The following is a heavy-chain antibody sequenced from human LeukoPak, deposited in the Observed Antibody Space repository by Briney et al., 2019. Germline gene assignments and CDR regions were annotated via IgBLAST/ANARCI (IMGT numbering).Heavy chain of an antibody. D-gene: IGHD3-22*01. CDR3: TRKSWLPAHYCFDY. CDR2: IRSKAYGGTT. V-gene: IGHV3-49*03. J-gene: IGHJ4*02. Sequence: PGGSLRLSCTASGFTFGDYAMSWFRQAPGKGLEWVGFIRSKAYGGTTEYAASVKSRFTISRDDSKSIAYLQMNSLETEDTAVYYCTRKSWLPAHYCFDYWGQGTLVTVSS. CDR1: GFTFGDYA.